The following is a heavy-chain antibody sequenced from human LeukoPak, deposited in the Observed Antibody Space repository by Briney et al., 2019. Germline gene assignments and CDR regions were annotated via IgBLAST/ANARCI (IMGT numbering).Heavy chain of an antibody. V-gene: IGHV4-59*11. D-gene: IGHD3-3*01. J-gene: IGHJ4*02. CDR3: ARVRSAIFGVVTQFDS. CDR1: GGSISSHY. CDR2: IYYSGST. Sequence: SETLSLTCTVSGGSISSHYWSWIRQPPGKGLEWIGYIYYSGSTNYNPSLKSRVTISVDTSKNQFSLKLSSVTAADTAVYYCARVRSAIFGVVTQFDSWGQGTLVTVSS.